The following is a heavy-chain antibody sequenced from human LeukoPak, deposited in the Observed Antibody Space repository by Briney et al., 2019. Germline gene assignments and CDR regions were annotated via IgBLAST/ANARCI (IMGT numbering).Heavy chain of an antibody. V-gene: IGHV1-8*01. Sequence: ASVKVSCKASGYTFTSYDINWVRQATGQGLEWIGWMNPNSGNTGYAQKFQGRVTMTRDTSISTAYMELSSLRSEDTAVYYCARGGITYNDILTGYYVGDYWGQGTLVTVSS. CDR2: MNPNSGNT. CDR1: GYTFTSYD. D-gene: IGHD3-9*01. J-gene: IGHJ4*02. CDR3: ARGGITYNDILTGYYVGDY.